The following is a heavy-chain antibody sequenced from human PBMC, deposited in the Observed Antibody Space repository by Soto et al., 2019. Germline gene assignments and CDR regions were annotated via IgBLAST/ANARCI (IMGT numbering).Heavy chain of an antibody. J-gene: IGHJ4*02. CDR3: AKDMKWGGMTTIHYFDS. Sequence: EVQLVESGGGLVQPGRSLRLSCVASGFTADDYAMHWVRQAPGKGLEWVSGISSNSDTIDYADSVKGRFTISRDNAKNSRFLEMNSIRPEDTALYYCAKDMKWGGMTTIHYFDSWGQGTLVTVSS. D-gene: IGHD4-17*01. CDR1: GFTADDYA. CDR2: ISSNSDTI. V-gene: IGHV3-9*02.